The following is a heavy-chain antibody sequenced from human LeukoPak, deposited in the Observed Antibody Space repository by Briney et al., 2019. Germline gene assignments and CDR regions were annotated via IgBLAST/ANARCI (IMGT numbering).Heavy chain of an antibody. D-gene: IGHD1-26*01. V-gene: IGHV3-7*04. Sequence: GGSLRLSCAASGFKVGSHWMSWVRQAPGKGLEWVANIKEDGSEKFYLDSAKGRFTISRDNAKNSLYLQMNSLRAEDRAVYYCAREAQGGATALDLWGQGTLVTVSS. CDR1: GFKVGSHW. CDR3: AREAQGGATALDL. J-gene: IGHJ5*02. CDR2: IKEDGSEK.